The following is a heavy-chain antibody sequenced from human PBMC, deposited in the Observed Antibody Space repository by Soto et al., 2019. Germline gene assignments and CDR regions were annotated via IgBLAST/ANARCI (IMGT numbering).Heavy chain of an antibody. D-gene: IGHD1-26*01. Sequence: GGSLRLSCAASGFTFSSYEMNWVRQAPGKGLEWVSYISSSGTTVHYADSVKGRFTISRDNAKNSFYLQMNSLRAGDTAIYYCARDESRSYSLDYWGQGTPVTVSS. V-gene: IGHV3-48*03. J-gene: IGHJ4*02. CDR3: ARDESRSYSLDY. CDR1: GFTFSSYE. CDR2: ISSSGTTV.